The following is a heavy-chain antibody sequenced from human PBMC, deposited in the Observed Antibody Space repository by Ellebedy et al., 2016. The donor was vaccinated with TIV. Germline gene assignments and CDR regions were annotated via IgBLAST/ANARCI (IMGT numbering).Heavy chain of an antibody. CDR3: VGPHWLVYS. J-gene: IGHJ5*02. Sequence: GESLKISCVVSGFTFSTYAMRWFRQAPGKGLEWVSALTTGGVTFYADSVKGRFTISRDSSKTTLYLQMNSLRVDDTAVYYCVGPHWLVYSWGQGTLVTVSS. CDR1: GFTFSTYA. CDR2: LTTGGVT. D-gene: IGHD6-19*01. V-gene: IGHV3-23*01.